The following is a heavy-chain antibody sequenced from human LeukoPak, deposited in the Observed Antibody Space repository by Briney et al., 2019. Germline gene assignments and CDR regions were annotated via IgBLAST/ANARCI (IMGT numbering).Heavy chain of an antibody. Sequence: ASVKVSCKASGGTFSSYAIGWVRQAPGQGLEWMGWISAYNGNTNYAQKLQGRVTMTTDTSTSTAYMELRSLRSDDTAVYYCARVLLGYCSSTSCYGSSVMGYYFDYWGQGTLVTVSS. V-gene: IGHV1-18*01. CDR3: ARVLLGYCSSTSCYGSSVMGYYFDY. D-gene: IGHD2-2*01. CDR2: ISAYNGNT. CDR1: GGTFSSYA. J-gene: IGHJ4*02.